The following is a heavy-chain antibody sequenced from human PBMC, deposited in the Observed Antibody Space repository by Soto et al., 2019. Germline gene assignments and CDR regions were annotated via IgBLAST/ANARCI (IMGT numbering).Heavy chain of an antibody. CDR3: ARLVHWNRNYYYYVMDV. Sequence: PSQTLSLTCAISGDSVSSNSAAWNWIRQSPSRGLEWLGRTYYRSKWYNDYAVSVKSRITINPDTSKNQFSLQLNSVTPEDTAVYYCARLVHWNRNYYYYVMDVCGKGTTVTVSS. D-gene: IGHD1-1*01. V-gene: IGHV6-1*01. J-gene: IGHJ6*04. CDR1: GDSVSSNSAA. CDR2: TYYRSKWYN.